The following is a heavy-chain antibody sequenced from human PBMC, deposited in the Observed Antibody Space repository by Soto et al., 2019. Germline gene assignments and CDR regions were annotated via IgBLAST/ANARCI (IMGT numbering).Heavy chain of an antibody. D-gene: IGHD3-10*01. CDR2: INAGNGNT. CDR1: GYTFTSYA. V-gene: IGHV1-3*01. CDR3: AAKLLWFGELRHTFDY. Sequence: QVQLVQSGAEVKKPGASVKVSYKASGYTFTSYAMHWVRQAPGQRLEWMGWINAGNGNTKYSQKFQGRVTITRDTSASTAYMELSSLRSEDTAVYYCAAKLLWFGELRHTFDYWGQGTLVTVSS. J-gene: IGHJ4*02.